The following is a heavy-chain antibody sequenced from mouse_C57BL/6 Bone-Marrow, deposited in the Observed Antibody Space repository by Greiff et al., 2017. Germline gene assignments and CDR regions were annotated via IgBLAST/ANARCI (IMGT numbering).Heavy chain of an antibody. D-gene: IGHD1-1*01. CDR3: ARDEGTGGDLIGYFDD. CDR1: GYTFTEYT. Sequence: VQLQQSGAELVKPGASVKLSCKASGYTFTEYTIHWVKQRSGQGLEWIGWFYPGSGSIKYNEKFKDKATLTADKSSSPGYMALSRLTSEDSAVYFWARDEGTGGDLIGYFDDWGTGTTLTVSS. CDR2: FYPGSGSI. J-gene: IGHJ2*01. V-gene: IGHV1-62-2*01.